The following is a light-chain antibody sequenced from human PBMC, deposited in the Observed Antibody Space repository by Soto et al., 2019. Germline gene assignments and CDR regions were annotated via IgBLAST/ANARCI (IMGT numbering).Light chain of an antibody. J-gene: IGLJ3*02. CDR1: SSDVGGYNY. CDR2: EVT. Sequence: QSALTQPASVSGSPGQSITISCTGTSSDVGGYNYVFWYQQHPGKAPKLMIYEVTNRPSGVSNRFSGSKSGNTASLTISGLQAEDEADYYCSSYTSNNTWVFGGGTKLTAL. CDR3: SSYTSNNTWV. V-gene: IGLV2-14*01.